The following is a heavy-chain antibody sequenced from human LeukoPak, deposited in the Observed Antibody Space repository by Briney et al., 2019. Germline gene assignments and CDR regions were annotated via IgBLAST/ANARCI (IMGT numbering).Heavy chain of an antibody. CDR1: GFTFSSYA. CDR2: ISGSGGST. J-gene: IGHJ6*04. D-gene: IGHD2-2*01. Sequence: GGSLRLSCAASGFTFSSYAMSWVRQAPGKGREWVSAISGSGGSTYYADSVKGRFTISRDNSKNTLYLQMNSLRAEDTAVYYCAKNPYCSSTSCYWEDVWGKGTTVTVSS. V-gene: IGHV3-23*01. CDR3: AKNPYCSSTSCYWEDV.